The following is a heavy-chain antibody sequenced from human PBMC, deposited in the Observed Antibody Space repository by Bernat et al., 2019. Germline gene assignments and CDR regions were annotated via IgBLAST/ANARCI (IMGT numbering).Heavy chain of an antibody. CDR1: GFTFSSYA. Sequence: QVQLVESGGGVVQPGRSLRLSCAASGFTFSSYAMHWVRQAPGKGLEWVAVISYDGSNKYYADCVKGRFTISRDNSKNTLYLQMNSLRAEDTAVYYCARSGITGTTGAFDIWGQGTMVTVSS. CDR3: ARSGITGTTGAFDI. J-gene: IGHJ3*02. D-gene: IGHD1-7*01. CDR2: ISYDGSNK. V-gene: IGHV3-30*01.